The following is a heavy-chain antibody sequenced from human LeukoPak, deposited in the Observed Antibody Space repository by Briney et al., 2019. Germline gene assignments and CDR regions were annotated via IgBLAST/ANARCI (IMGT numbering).Heavy chain of an antibody. J-gene: IGHJ4*02. Sequence: GGSLRLSCAASGFTFSHYGFHWVRQAPGKGLEWVAVIWSDGSNKYYGNSVKGRFIIYRDASQKTVYLQMNSLRAEDTAVYYCARDAQRGFDYSNSLKFWGQGALVTVSS. CDR2: IWSDGSNK. CDR3: ARDAQRGFDYSNSLKF. D-gene: IGHD4-11*01. V-gene: IGHV3-33*01. CDR1: GFTFSHYG.